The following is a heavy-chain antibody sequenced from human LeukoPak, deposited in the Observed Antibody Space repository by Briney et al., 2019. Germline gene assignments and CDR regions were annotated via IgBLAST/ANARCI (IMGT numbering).Heavy chain of an antibody. CDR2: FDPEDGET. J-gene: IGHJ6*02. V-gene: IGHV1-24*01. CDR3: ATSVATVTPLWDV. D-gene: IGHD4-17*01. Sequence: GASVKVSCKVSGYTLTELSMHWVRQAPGKGLESRGGFDPEDGETIYAQKFQGRVTMTEDTSTDTAYMELSSLRSEDTAVYYCATSVATVTPLWDVWGQGTTVTVSS. CDR1: GYTLTELS.